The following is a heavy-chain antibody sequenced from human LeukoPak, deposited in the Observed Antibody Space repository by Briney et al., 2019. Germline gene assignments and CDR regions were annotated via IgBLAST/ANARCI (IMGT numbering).Heavy chain of an antibody. V-gene: IGHV3-23*01. CDR1: GFTFSSYA. CDR3: ISFRFQWNWFDP. J-gene: IGHJ5*02. Sequence: PGGSLRLSCAASGFTFSSYAMSWVRQAPGKGLEWVSAISGSGGSTYYADSVKGRFTISRDNSKNTLYLQMNSLRAEDTAVYYCISFRFQWNWFDPWGQGTLVTVSS. CDR2: ISGSGGST. D-gene: IGHD6-19*01.